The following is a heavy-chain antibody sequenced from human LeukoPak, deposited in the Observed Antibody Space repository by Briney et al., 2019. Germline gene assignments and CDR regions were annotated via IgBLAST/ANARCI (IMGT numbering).Heavy chain of an antibody. V-gene: IGHV3-30-3*01. Sequence: GGSLRLSCAASGFTFSSYAMSWVRQAPGKGLEWVAVISYDGSNKYYADSVKGRFTISRDNSKNTLYLQMNSLRAEDTAVYYCARVLYCGGDCYEALDYWGQGTLVTVSS. D-gene: IGHD2-21*02. CDR1: GFTFSSYA. J-gene: IGHJ4*02. CDR3: ARVLYCGGDCYEALDY. CDR2: ISYDGSNK.